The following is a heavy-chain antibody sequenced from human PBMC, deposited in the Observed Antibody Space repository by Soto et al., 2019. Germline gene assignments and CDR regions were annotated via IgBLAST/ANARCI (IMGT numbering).Heavy chain of an antibody. CDR2: IYYSGST. CDR1: GAPITINY. CDR3: ARDAGGPYDH. V-gene: IGHV4-59*01. J-gene: IGHJ4*01. Sequence: XETLSLTCTVAGAPITINYWSWIRQAPGKGLEWIGYIYYSGSTTYNPSLKSRVTMSADTSKDQFSLKLNSVTAADTAVYYCARDAGGPYDHWGPVHLVTVSS. D-gene: IGHD2-15*01.